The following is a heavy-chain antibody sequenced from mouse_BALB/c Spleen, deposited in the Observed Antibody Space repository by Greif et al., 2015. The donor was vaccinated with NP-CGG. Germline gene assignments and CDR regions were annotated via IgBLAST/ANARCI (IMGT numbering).Heavy chain of an antibody. J-gene: IGHJ4*01. CDR1: GYSFTVYY. D-gene: IGHD2-14*01. V-gene: IGHV1-26*01. CDR3: ARRYRYDDYTMDY. Sequence: VQLQQSGPDLVKPGASVKISCKASGYSFTVYYMHWVKQSHGKSLEWIGRVNPSNGGTSYNQKFKGKAILTVDKSSSTAYMELRSLTCEDSAVYYCARRYRYDDYTMDYWGQGTSVTGSS. CDR2: VNPSNGGT.